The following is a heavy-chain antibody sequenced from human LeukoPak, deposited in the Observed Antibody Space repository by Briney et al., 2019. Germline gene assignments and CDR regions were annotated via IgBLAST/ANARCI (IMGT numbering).Heavy chain of an antibody. CDR2: INPNSGGT. J-gene: IGHJ4*02. CDR3: ARRPPLYDSSGYSGDY. D-gene: IGHD3-22*01. Sequence: GASVKVSCKASGYTFTGYYIHWVRQAPGQGLEWMGRINPNSGGTNYAQKFQGRVTMTRDTSISTAYMELSRLRSDDTAVYYCARRPPLYDSSGYSGDYWGQGTLVTVSS. V-gene: IGHV1-2*06. CDR1: GYTFTGYY.